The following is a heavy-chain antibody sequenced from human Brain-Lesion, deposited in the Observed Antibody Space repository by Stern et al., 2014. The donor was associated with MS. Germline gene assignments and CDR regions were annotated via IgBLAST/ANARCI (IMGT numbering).Heavy chain of an antibody. V-gene: IGHV4-39*01. J-gene: IGHJ4*02. Sequence: VQLLESGPGLVKPSETLSLTCTVSGGSISSSTYYWAWIRQPLGKGLEWIGNIYYSGFTYYNPSLKSRVTISVDMSKNQFSLKLSSVTAADTAIYYCARHDSVPRPSQLYSARDRGPGYFDYWGQGTLVTVSS. CDR3: ARHDSVPRPSQLYSARDRGPGYFDY. CDR1: GGSISSSTYY. CDR2: IYYSGFT. D-gene: IGHD1-26*01.